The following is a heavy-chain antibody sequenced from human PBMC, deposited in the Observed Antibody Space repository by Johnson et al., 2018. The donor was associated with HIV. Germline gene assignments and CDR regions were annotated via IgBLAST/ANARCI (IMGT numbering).Heavy chain of an antibody. V-gene: IGHV3-20*03. CDR2: INWNAGRT. CDR3: ARRFFPGITVALDAFDI. Sequence: MKWVRQTPGMGLEWVSAINWNAGRTGYTDSVKGRFTISRDNAKNSLYLQMNSLRAEDTAVYYCARRFFPGITVALDAFDIWGQGTMVTVSS. J-gene: IGHJ3*02. D-gene: IGHD6-19*01.